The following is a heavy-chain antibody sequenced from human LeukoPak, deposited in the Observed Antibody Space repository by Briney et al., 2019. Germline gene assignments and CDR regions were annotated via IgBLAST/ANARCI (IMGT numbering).Heavy chain of an antibody. V-gene: IGHV4-59*01. CDR2: IYDSGTT. J-gene: IGHJ4*02. Sequence: TSETLSLTCTVSGGSISSYYWSWIRQPPGKGLEWFGYIYDSGTTNYNPSLKSRVTISVDTSKNQFSLKLSSVTAADTAVYYCATMRIVGATPDYWGQGTLVTVSS. CDR1: GGSISSYY. D-gene: IGHD1-26*01. CDR3: ATMRIVGATPDY.